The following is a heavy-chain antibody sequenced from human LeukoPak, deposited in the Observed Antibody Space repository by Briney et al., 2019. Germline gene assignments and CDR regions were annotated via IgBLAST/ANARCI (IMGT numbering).Heavy chain of an antibody. V-gene: IGHV3-30*02. CDR1: VFTFCSYG. CDR3: AKAPSGFGGVTGDY. Sequence: GGSLRLSCAASVFTFCSYGMHWVRQAPGKGLEWVAFIRDDGSNKYYADSVKGRFTISRDNSKNTLYLKMHSLRAEDTAVYYCAKAPSGFGGVTGDYWGQGTLVTVSS. D-gene: IGHD3-16*01. CDR2: IRDDGSNK. J-gene: IGHJ4*02.